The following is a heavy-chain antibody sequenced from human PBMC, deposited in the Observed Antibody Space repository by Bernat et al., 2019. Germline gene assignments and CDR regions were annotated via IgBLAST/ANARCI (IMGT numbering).Heavy chain of an antibody. V-gene: IGHV3-11*01. J-gene: IGHJ4*02. CDR1: GFTFSDYY. CDR3: ARGLGGYDILTGYYLRPYYFDY. CDR2: ISSSGSTI. Sequence: QVQLVESGGGLVKPGGSLRLSCAASGFTFSDYYMSWIRQAPGKGLEWVSYISSSGSTIYYADSVKGRFTISRDNSKNTLYLQMNSLRAEDTAVYYCARGLGGYDILTGYYLRPYYFDYWGQGTLVTVSS. D-gene: IGHD3-9*01.